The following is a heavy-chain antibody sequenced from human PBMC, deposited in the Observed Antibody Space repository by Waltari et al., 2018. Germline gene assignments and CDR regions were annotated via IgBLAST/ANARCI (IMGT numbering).Heavy chain of an antibody. Sequence: QVQLVQSGAEVKKPGASVKVSCKASGYTFTSYYMHWVRQAPGQGLEWMGIISPRGGGRSYAQKYQGRVTMIRDTSTSTVYMELSSLRSEDTAVYYCARERQYDYVWVSYRFYYFDYWGQRTLVTVSS. D-gene: IGHD3-16*02. J-gene: IGHJ4*02. CDR3: ARERQYDYVWVSYRFYYFDY. V-gene: IGHV1-46*01. CDR1: GYTFTSYY. CDR2: ISPRGGGR.